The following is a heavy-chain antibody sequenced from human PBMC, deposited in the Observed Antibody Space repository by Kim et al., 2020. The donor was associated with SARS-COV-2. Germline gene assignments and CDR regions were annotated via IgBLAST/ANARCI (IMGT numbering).Heavy chain of an antibody. V-gene: IGHV3-23*01. J-gene: IGHJ4*02. Sequence: VKGPFTISRDNSKNPLYLQMNSLRAEETAVYYCAKGPVGSSWYSLSFADYWGQGTLVTVSS. D-gene: IGHD6-13*01. CDR3: AKGPVGSSWYSLSFADY.